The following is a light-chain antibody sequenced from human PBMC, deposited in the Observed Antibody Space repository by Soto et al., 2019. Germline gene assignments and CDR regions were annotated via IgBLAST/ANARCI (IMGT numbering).Light chain of an antibody. J-gene: IGKJ1*01. CDR2: WAS. CDR3: QQYYSIPPWT. Sequence: DIVMTQSPDSLAVSLGERATINCKSSQSVLYSSNNKNYLAWYQQKPGQPPKLLIYWASTRESGVPDRFSGSGSGTDFTLTINSLQAEDLAVYYCQQYYSIPPWTFGQGTNVQIK. CDR1: QSVLYSSNNKNY. V-gene: IGKV4-1*01.